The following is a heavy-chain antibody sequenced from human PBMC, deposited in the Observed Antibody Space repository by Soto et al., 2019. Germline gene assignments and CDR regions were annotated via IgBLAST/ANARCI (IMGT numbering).Heavy chain of an antibody. V-gene: IGHV3-15*01. CDR1: GFSFHNDW. CDR3: VTEPYFDYGDYEGYDFDL. J-gene: IGHJ4*02. CDR2: IKSSFDGGTV. Sequence: EVQLAESGGGVVMPGGSLRLSCSASGFSFHNDWMSWVRQAPGKGLEWVGRIKSSFDGGTVDYAAPVKGRFIISKDDSETKLYLQMNSLKFDDTALYYCVTEPYFDYGDYEGYDFDLWGQGTVVSVPS. D-gene: IGHD4-17*01.